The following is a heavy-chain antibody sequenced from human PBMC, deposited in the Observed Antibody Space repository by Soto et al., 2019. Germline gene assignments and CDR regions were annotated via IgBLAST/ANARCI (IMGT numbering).Heavy chain of an antibody. V-gene: IGHV4-4*02. J-gene: IGHJ6*02. CDR3: ARDRRDIVVVVAATDYYYYGMDV. D-gene: IGHD2-15*01. Sequence: QVQLQESGPGLVKPSGTLSLTCAVSGGSISSSNWWSWVRQPPGKGLEWIGEIYHSGSTNYNPSLKSRVTISVYKSRNQFSLKLSSVTAADTAVYYCARDRRDIVVVVAATDYYYYGMDVWGQGTTVTVSS. CDR1: GGSISSSNW. CDR2: IYHSGST.